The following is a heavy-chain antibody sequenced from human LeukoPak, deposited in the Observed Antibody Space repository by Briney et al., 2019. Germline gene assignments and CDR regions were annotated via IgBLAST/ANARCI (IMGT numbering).Heavy chain of an antibody. CDR1: GYTFTNYG. Sequence: ASVKVSCKASGYTFTNYGMSWVRQAPGQGLEWMGWINTNTGNPKSAQGFTERFVFSLDASVSTAYLQISSLKAEDTAVYYCARSYGAFEGDTYYYYGMDVWAKGPRSPSP. J-gene: IGHJ6*02. D-gene: IGHD2-21*02. V-gene: IGHV7-4-1*02. CDR3: ARSYGAFEGDTYYYYGMDV. CDR2: INTNTGNP.